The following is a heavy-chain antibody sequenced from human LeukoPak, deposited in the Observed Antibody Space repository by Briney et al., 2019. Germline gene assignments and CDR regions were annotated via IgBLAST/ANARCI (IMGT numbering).Heavy chain of an antibody. J-gene: IGHJ4*02. CDR2: IRNKVNSYIT. CDR3: TRVAPVTGSRYFDY. Sequence: GGSLRLSCAASGFTFSDHYMDWVRQAPGKGLEWVGRIRNKVNSYITEYAASVTGRFTISRDDSKNSLYLQMNSLKTEDTAVYYSTRVAPVTGSRYFDYWGQGALVTVSS. CDR1: GFTFSDHY. V-gene: IGHV3-72*01. D-gene: IGHD6-19*01.